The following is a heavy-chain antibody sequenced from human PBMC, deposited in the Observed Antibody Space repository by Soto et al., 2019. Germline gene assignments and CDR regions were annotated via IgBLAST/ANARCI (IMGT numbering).Heavy chain of an antibody. CDR1: GCKFGGYG. D-gene: IGHD3-10*01. J-gene: IGHJ6*02. Sequence: VGPLLVPRASSGCKFGGYGVNLVRPAPGKGLEWVSSISSSSSYIYYADSVKGRFTISRDTSKNTLSLQMDSLRAEDTAVYYCVRPLPSGRNYGMDVWGQGTTVT. CDR3: VRPLPSGRNYGMDV. CDR2: ISSSSSYI. V-gene: IGHV3-21*06.